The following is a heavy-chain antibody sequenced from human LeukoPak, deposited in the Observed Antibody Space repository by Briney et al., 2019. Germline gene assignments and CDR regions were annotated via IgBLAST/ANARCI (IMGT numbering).Heavy chain of an antibody. V-gene: IGHV3-30*04. Sequence: GRSLRLSCAASGCTFSSYAMHWVRQAPGKGLEWVAVISYDGSNKYHADSVKGRFTISRDNSKNTLYLQMNSLRAEDTAVYYCARSLSLYSYGYYFDYWGQGTLVTVSS. J-gene: IGHJ4*02. CDR2: ISYDGSNK. D-gene: IGHD5-18*01. CDR3: ARSLSLYSYGYYFDY. CDR1: GCTFSSYA.